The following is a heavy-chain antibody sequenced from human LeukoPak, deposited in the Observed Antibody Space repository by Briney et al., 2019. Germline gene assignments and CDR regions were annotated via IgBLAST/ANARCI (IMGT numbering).Heavy chain of an antibody. V-gene: IGHV4-61*02. J-gene: IGHJ4*02. CDR2: IYTGGYT. CDR1: GGSISSGSYY. D-gene: IGHD2-15*01. CDR3: ATDCSGSSCYPAGFDY. Sequence: PSQTLSLTCTVSGGSISSGSYYWNWIRQPAGKGLEWIGRIYTGGYTNYNPSVKSRVTMSVDTSKNQFSLKLSSVTAADTAVYYCATDCSGSSCYPAGFDYWGQGILVTVSS.